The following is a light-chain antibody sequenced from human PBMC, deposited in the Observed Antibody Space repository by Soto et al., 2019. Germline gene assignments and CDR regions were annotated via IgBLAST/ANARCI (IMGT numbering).Light chain of an antibody. Sequence: IVLTQSPVTLSGSPGERVTLSCRASQSVSSNLAWYQQKPGQAPSLLIYGAFTRATGIPARFSGTGSGTEFTLTISSLQSEDFALYYCQQYNDWPLTFGPGTKVE. CDR1: QSVSSN. V-gene: IGKV3-15*01. CDR3: QQYNDWPLT. CDR2: GAF. J-gene: IGKJ1*01.